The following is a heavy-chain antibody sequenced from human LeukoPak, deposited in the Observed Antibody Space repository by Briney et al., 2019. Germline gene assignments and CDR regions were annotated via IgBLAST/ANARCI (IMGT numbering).Heavy chain of an antibody. CDR2: IYHSGSP. D-gene: IGHD3-22*01. CDR1: GGSISSGGYS. V-gene: IGHV4-30-2*01. J-gene: IGHJ5*01. Sequence: SETLSLTCAVSGGSISSGGYSWSWIRQPPGKGLEWIGYIYHSGSPYYNPSLKSRVTISVDRSKNQFSLKLSSVTAADTAVYYCARDTDSSGYYDSWGQGTLVIVSS. CDR3: ARDTDSSGYYDS.